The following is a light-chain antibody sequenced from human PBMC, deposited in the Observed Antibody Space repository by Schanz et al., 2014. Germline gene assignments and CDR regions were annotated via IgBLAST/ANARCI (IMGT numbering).Light chain of an antibody. CDR1: SSDVGSYNL. Sequence: QSALTQPASVSGSPGQSITISCTGTSSDVGSYNLVSWYQQHPGKAPKLMIYEGSKRPSGVSNRFSGSKSGNTASLTISGLQAEDEADYYCSSYTSSSTWVFGGGTKLIVL. CDR3: SSYTSSSTWV. J-gene: IGLJ3*02. CDR2: EGS. V-gene: IGLV2-14*02.